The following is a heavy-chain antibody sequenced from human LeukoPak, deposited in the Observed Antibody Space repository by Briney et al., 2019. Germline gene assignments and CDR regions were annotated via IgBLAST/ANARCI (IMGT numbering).Heavy chain of an antibody. Sequence: PSETLSLTCTVPGGSISRYYWSWIRQPPGKGLEWIGYIYYSGSTNYNPSLKSRVTISVDTSKNQFSLKLSSVTAADTAVYYCAGHGDSATFDYWGQGTLVTVSS. D-gene: IGHD4-17*01. J-gene: IGHJ4*02. CDR2: IYYSGST. CDR1: GGSISRYY. V-gene: IGHV4-59*01. CDR3: AGHGDSATFDY.